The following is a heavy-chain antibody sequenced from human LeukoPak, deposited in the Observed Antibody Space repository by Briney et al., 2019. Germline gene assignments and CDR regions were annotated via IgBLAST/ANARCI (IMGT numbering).Heavy chain of an antibody. V-gene: IGHV3-30*04. Sequence: GGSLRLSCAASGFTFSNYAMDWVRQAPGRGLEWVTLISYAGTNKYYADSVKGRFTISRDNSKNTLYLQMNSLRADDSAVYYCARSPETGGKYYYMDVWGKGTTVTVSS. D-gene: IGHD1-26*01. J-gene: IGHJ6*03. CDR1: GFTFSNYA. CDR3: ARSPETGGKYYYMDV. CDR2: ISYAGTNK.